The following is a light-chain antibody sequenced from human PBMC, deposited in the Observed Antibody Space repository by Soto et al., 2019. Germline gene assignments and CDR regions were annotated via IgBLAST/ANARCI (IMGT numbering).Light chain of an antibody. Sequence: DIQMTQSPSSLSASLGARVTTTCRASNSFNNYLNGYKKEEGKAPKLLIYAATSLQSGFPSRFSGSGSGTEFTLTISSLQPGDFATYYCQQSYNSPYTFGLGTKLEIK. V-gene: IGKV1-39*01. J-gene: IGKJ2*01. CDR3: QQSYNSPYT. CDR1: NSFNNY. CDR2: AAT.